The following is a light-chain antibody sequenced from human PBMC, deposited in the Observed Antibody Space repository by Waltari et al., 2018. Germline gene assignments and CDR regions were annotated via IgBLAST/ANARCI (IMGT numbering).Light chain of an antibody. V-gene: IGKV3-20*01. CDR2: AAS. CDR1: QSIGKY. Sequence: EVVLTQSPGTLSWSPGERATLSCRASQSIGKYLVWYQQRPGQAPRLLIYAASTRATGIPDRFSGSGYGTDFSLTISRLEPEDFAVYYCQNHERLPATFGQGTKVEIK. CDR3: QNHERLPAT. J-gene: IGKJ1*01.